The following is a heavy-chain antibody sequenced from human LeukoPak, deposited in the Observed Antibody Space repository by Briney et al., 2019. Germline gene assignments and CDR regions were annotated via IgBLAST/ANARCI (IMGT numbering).Heavy chain of an antibody. D-gene: IGHD3-3*01. J-gene: IGHJ6*02. Sequence: ASVTVSCKASGYTFTSYDINWVRQAPGQGLEWLGWMNPNSGNTGYAQKFQGRVTMTRNTSISTAYMELSSLRSEDTAVYYCAREGYDFWSGYFSGLYYYYYGMDVWGQGTTVTVSS. CDR2: MNPNSGNT. CDR3: AREGYDFWSGYFSGLYYYYYGMDV. V-gene: IGHV1-8*01. CDR1: GYTFTSYD.